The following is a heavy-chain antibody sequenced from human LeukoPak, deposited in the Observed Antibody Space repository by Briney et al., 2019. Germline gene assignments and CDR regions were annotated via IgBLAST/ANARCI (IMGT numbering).Heavy chain of an antibody. J-gene: IGHJ4*02. CDR3: GRGHWVLDY. Sequence: GGSLRLSCAASGFTFSSYEMNWVRQAPGKGLEWVSYISSSGSTIYYADSVKGRFTISRDNAKNSLYLQMNSLRAEDTAVYYCGRGHWVLDYWGQEALVTVSS. D-gene: IGHD7-27*01. CDR1: GFTFSSYE. CDR2: ISSSGSTI. V-gene: IGHV3-48*03.